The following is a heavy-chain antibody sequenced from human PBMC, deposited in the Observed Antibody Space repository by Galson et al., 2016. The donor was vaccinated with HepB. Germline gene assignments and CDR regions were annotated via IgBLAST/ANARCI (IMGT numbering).Heavy chain of an antibody. Sequence: SLRLSCAASGFTFTTHTMNWVRQAPGKGLEWVANINQDGSEKHYLDSVRGRFTISRDNAKNSLYLQMNSLRAEDTAVYFCARAYQYTLDYWGQGTLVTVPS. CDR3: ARAYQYTLDY. CDR2: INQDGSEK. V-gene: IGHV3-7*04. D-gene: IGHD1-1*01. J-gene: IGHJ4*02. CDR1: GFTFTTHT.